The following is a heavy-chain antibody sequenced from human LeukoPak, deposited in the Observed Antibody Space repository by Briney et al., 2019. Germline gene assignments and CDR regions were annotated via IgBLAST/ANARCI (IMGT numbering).Heavy chain of an antibody. V-gene: IGHV3-7*01. CDR2: IKQDGSEE. D-gene: IGHD3-10*01. J-gene: IGHJ4*02. CDR1: GFTFSSYW. Sequence: GGSLRLSCAASGFTFSSYWMSWVRQAPGKGLEWVANIKQDGSEEYYVDSVKGRFTISRDNAKNSLYLQMNSLRAEDTAVYYCASHYYGSGSYYWVAGFDYWGQGTLVTVSS. CDR3: ASHYYGSGSYYWVAGFDY.